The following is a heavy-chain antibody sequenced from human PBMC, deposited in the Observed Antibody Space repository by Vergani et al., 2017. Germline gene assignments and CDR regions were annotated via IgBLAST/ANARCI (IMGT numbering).Heavy chain of an antibody. D-gene: IGHD5-18*01. J-gene: IGHJ3*02. V-gene: IGHV3-30*01. CDR2: ISYDGSNK. CDR3: ERGSSYGYKGPNDAFDI. CDR1: GFTFSSYA. Sequence: QVQLVESGGGVVQPGRSLRLSCAASGFTFSSYAMHWVRQAPGKGLEWVAVISYDGSNKYYADSVKGRFTISRDNSKNTLYLQMNSLRAEDTAVYYCERGSSYGYKGPNDAFDIWGQGTMVTVSS.